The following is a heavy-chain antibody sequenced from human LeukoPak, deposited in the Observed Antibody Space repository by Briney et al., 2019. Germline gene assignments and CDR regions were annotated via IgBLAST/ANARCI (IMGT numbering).Heavy chain of an antibody. CDR1: GYTFTSYG. Sequence: RASVKVSCKASGYTFTSYGISWVRQAPGQGLEWMGWISAYNGNTNYAQKFQGRVTMTRDTSISTAYMELSRLRSDDTAVYYCARGTEYYYDSSAYPARDWGQGTLVTVSS. D-gene: IGHD3-22*01. J-gene: IGHJ4*02. CDR2: ISAYNGNT. CDR3: ARGTEYYYDSSAYPARD. V-gene: IGHV1-18*01.